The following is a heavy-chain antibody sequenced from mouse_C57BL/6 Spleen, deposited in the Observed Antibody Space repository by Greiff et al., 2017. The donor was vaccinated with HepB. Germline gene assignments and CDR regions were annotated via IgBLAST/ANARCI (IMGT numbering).Heavy chain of an antibody. D-gene: IGHD2-2*01. V-gene: IGHV1-55*01. CDR3: ARRGDYGYDEAWFAY. CDR1: GYTFTSYW. Sequence: QVQLQQPGAELVKPGASVKMSCKASGYTFTSYWITWVKQRPGQGLEWIGDIYPGSGSTNYNEKFKSKATLTVDTSSSTAYMQLSSLTSEDSAVYYCARRGDYGYDEAWFAYWGQVTLVTVSA. J-gene: IGHJ3*01. CDR2: IYPGSGST.